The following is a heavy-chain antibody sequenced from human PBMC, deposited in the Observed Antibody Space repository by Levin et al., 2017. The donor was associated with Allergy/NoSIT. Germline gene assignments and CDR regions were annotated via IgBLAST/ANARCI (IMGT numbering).Heavy chain of an antibody. Sequence: PSETLSLTCTVSVGSMSSYYWAWTRQPPGKGLEWIGEIHYSGTTNYNPSLKSRVTISVDTSKNMFSLKMTSVTAADTAVYYCARSSTNGLCYNYWGQGSLVTVSS. CDR2: IHYSGTT. V-gene: IGHV4-59*01. D-gene: IGHD2-8*01. CDR3: ARSSTNGLCYNY. CDR1: VGSMSSYY. J-gene: IGHJ4*02.